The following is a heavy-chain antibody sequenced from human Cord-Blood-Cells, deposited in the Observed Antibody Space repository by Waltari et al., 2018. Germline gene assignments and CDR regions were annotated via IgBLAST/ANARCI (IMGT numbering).Heavy chain of an antibody. V-gene: IGHV1-24*01. CDR1: GYTLTDLS. CDR2: FDPEDGET. CDR3: TVHNWNDVAFDI. D-gene: IGHD1-20*01. J-gene: IGHJ3*02. Sequence: QVQLVQSGAEVQKPGASVKVSCKVSGYTLTDLSMHWVRQAPGKGLEWMGGFDPEDGETIYAQKFQGRVTMTEDTSTDTAYMELSSLRSEDTAVYYCTVHNWNDVAFDIWGQGTMVTVSS.